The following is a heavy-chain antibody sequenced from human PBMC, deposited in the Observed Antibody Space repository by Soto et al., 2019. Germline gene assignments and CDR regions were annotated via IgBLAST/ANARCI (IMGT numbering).Heavy chain of an antibody. CDR2: ISAYNGNT. D-gene: IGHD2-21*02. CDR3: ARVGGIAYCGGDCYSAYAFDI. Sequence: ASVKVSCKASGYTFTSYGISWVRQAPGQGLEWMGWISAYNGNTNYAQKLQGRVTMTTDTPTSTAYMELRSLRSDDTAVYYCARVGGIAYCGGDCYSAYAFDIWGQGTMVTVSS. J-gene: IGHJ3*02. CDR1: GYTFTSYG. V-gene: IGHV1-18*01.